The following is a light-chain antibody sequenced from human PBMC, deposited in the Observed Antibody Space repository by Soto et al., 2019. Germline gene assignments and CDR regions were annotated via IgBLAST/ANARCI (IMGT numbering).Light chain of an antibody. Sequence: QSVLTQPPSASGTPGQRVTISCSGRSSNIGSNTVNWYQQLPGTAPKLLIYNNNQWPSGVPDRFSGSKSGPSASLAINGLQSEDEADYYCAAWDDSLNGFVAFGGGTKLTVL. V-gene: IGLV1-44*01. CDR1: SSNIGSNT. CDR2: NNN. CDR3: AAWDDSLNGFVA. J-gene: IGLJ2*01.